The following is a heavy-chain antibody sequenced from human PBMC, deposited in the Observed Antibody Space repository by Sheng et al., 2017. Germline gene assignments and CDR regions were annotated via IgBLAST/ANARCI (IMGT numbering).Heavy chain of an antibody. J-gene: IGHJ3*02. CDR2: INHSGST. Sequence: QVQLQQWGAGLLKPSETLSLTCAVYGGSFSGYYWSWIRQPPGKGLEWIGEINHSGSTNYNPSLKSRVTISVDTSKNQFSLKLSSVTAADTAVYYCARGGWYSSSSAFDIWGQGTMVTVSS. CDR1: GGSFSGYY. CDR3: ARGGWYSSSSAFDI. V-gene: IGHV4-34*01. D-gene: IGHD6-6*01.